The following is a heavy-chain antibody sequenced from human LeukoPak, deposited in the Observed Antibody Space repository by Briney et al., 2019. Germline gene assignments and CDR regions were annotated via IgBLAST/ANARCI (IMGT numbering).Heavy chain of an antibody. CDR1: GFTFSSHR. J-gene: IGHJ4*02. CDR3: ARDLRGYPY. Sequence: GGSLRLSCAASGFTFSSHRMNWVRQAPGKGLEWVADISRSSSDIHYADSVTGRFTISRDTAKNSVYLQMNSLRAEDTAVYYCARDLRGYPYWGQGTLVTVSS. V-gene: IGHV3-48*01. D-gene: IGHD3-22*01. CDR2: ISRSSSDI.